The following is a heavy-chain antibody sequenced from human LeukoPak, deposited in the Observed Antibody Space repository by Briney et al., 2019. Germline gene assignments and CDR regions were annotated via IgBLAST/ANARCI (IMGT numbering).Heavy chain of an antibody. V-gene: IGHV4-4*07. CDR2: IYTSGST. J-gene: IGHJ4*02. CDR1: GGSISSYY. Sequence: SETLSLTCTGSGGSISSYYWSWIRQPAGKGLEWIGRIYTSGSTNYNPSLKSRVTISVDTSKNQFSLKLSSVTAADTAVYYCARKFRGYYDSTRRYYFDYWGQGTLVTVSS. D-gene: IGHD3-22*01. CDR3: ARKFRGYYDSTRRYYFDY.